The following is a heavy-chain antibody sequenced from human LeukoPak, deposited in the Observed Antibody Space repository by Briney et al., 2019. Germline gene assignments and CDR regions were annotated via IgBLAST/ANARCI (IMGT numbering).Heavy chain of an antibody. CDR3: ARPYDTSGYYDYYLDY. CDR1: GYNLISYG. D-gene: IGHD3-22*01. V-gene: IGHV1-18*01. Sequence: ASVKVSCKASGYNLISYGIIWVRQAPGQGLEWMGWISAYNVNTNYAQKFQGRVTMTTDTSTSTAYMELRSLQSDDTAVYFCARPYDTSGYYDYYLDYWGQGTLVTVSS. J-gene: IGHJ4*02. CDR2: ISAYNVNT.